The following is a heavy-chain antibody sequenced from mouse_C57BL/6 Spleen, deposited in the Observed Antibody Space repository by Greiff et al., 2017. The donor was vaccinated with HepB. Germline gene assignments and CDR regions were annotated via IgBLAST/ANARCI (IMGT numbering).Heavy chain of an antibody. CDR2: IDPSDSYT. Sequence: VQLQQPGAELVMPGASVKLSCKASGYTFTSYWMHWVKQRPGQGLEWIGEIDPSDSYTNYNQKFKGKSTLTVDKSSSTAYMQLSSLTSEDSAVYYCARGAALEGFDYWGQGTTLTVSS. J-gene: IGHJ2*01. D-gene: IGHD6-1*01. CDR3: ARGAALEGFDY. V-gene: IGHV1-69*01. CDR1: GYTFTSYW.